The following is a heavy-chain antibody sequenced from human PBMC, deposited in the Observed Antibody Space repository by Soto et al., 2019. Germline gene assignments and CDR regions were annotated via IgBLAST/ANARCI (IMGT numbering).Heavy chain of an antibody. CDR1: GGSISSGDLY. CDR2: IYYTGSA. Sequence: PSETLSLTCTVSGGSISSGDLYWSWIRQPPGEGLECIGYIYYTGSAYYNPSLKSRVTISVDTSKNQFSLKLSSATAADTAVYYCARGDDILTTIDFWGPGILVTVSS. CDR3: ARGDDILTTIDF. D-gene: IGHD3-9*01. V-gene: IGHV4-30-4*01. J-gene: IGHJ4*02.